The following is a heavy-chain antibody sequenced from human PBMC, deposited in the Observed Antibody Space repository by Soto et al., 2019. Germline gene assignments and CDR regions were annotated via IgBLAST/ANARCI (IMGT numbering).Heavy chain of an antibody. J-gene: IGHJ5*02. V-gene: IGHV4-61*01. CDR1: GGSVSSGSYY. Sequence: SETLSLTCTVSGGSVSSGSYYWSWIRQPPGKGLEWIGYIYYSGSTNYNPSLKSRVTISVDTSKNQFSLKLSSVTAADTAVYYCARGLRIGNDYGDFLLPNWFDPWGQGTLVTVSS. D-gene: IGHD4-17*01. CDR2: IYYSGST. CDR3: ARGLRIGNDYGDFLLPNWFDP.